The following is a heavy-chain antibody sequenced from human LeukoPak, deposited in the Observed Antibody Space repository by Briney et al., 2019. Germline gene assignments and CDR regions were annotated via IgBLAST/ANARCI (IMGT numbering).Heavy chain of an antibody. D-gene: IGHD6-19*01. CDR3: ARKGRTGYSSGWDI. CDR1: GGSIGTYY. Sequence: PSETLSLTCTVSGGSIGTYYCSWIRQPAGKGLEWIGRIYTTGSTNYNPSLKSRVTMSVDTSKNQFSLKLTSVTAADTAVYYCARKGRTGYSSGWDIWGQGTMVTVSS. V-gene: IGHV4-4*07. J-gene: IGHJ3*02. CDR2: IYTTGST.